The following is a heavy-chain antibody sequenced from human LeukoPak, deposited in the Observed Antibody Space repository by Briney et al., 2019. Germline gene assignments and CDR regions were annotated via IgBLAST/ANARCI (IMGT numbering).Heavy chain of an antibody. CDR2: ITSSSSYI. CDR1: GFTFSTYN. J-gene: IGHJ6*03. V-gene: IGHV3-21*06. Sequence: PGGSLRLSCAASGFTFSTYNMNWVRHAPGKGLEWISSITSSSSYIYYADSVKGRFTISRDNAKNSLYLQMNNLSPDDTAVYFCARDPYSGHYGDYYYYYMDVWGKGTTVTISS. D-gene: IGHD1-26*01. CDR3: ARDPYSGHYGDYYYYYMDV.